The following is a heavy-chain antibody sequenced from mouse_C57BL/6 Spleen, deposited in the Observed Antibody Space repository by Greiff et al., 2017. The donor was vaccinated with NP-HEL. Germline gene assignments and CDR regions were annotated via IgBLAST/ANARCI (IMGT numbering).Heavy chain of an antibody. D-gene: IGHD1-1*01. J-gene: IGHJ4*01. CDR3: TTSGSKGYAMDY. Sequence: EVKLMESGAELVRPGASVKLSCTASGFNIKDYYMHWVKQRPEQGLEWIGRIDPEDGDTEYAPKFQGKATMTADTSSNTAYLQLSSLTSEDTAVYYCTTSGSKGYAMDYWGQGTSVTVSS. V-gene: IGHV14-1*01. CDR2: IDPEDGDT. CDR1: GFNIKDYY.